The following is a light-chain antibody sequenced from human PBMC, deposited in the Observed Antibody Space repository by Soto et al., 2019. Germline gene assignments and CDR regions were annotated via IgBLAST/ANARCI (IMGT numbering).Light chain of an antibody. J-gene: IGKJ1*01. Sequence: DIQMTQSPSSLSASVGDRFTITCRSSQYISNYLVWYQQKPGKVPKLLIYAASTFQSGVPSRLSGSGSGTDFTLTISSRLPEDVATSYCQNYNGVPWTFGQGTKVEIK. CDR1: QYISNY. CDR2: AAS. CDR3: QNYNGVPWT. V-gene: IGKV1-27*01.